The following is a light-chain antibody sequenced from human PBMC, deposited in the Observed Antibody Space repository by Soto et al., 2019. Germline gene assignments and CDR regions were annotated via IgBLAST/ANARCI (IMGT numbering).Light chain of an antibody. CDR3: CSFAGSNTPYL. CDR2: GNS. CDR1: SSNIGAHYD. V-gene: IGLV1-40*01. J-gene: IGLJ1*01. Sequence: QSVLTQPPSVSGAPGQRVTISCTGSSSNIGAHYDVHWYQQLPGTAPKLLIYGNSNRPSGVPDRFSCSKSGTSASLAITGLQAEDEADYYCCSFAGSNTPYLFGSGTKVTVL.